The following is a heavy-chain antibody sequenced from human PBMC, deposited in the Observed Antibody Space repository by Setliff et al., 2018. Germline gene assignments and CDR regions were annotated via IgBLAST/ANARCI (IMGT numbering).Heavy chain of an antibody. J-gene: IGHJ6*03. CDR2: ITSDESRA. D-gene: IGHD1-1*01. Sequence: PGGSLRLSCAASGFTFSNYYMHWVRQAPGKGLVWVSRITSDESRANYADSVKGRFTISRDNAENTVYLQMNNLRADDSAVYYCARDREGDGNYYMDVWGKGTTVTVSS. CDR3: ARDREGDGNYYMDV. CDR1: GFTFSNYY. V-gene: IGHV3-74*01.